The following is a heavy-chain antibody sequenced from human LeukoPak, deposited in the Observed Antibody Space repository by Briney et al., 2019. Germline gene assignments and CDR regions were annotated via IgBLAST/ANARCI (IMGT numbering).Heavy chain of an antibody. Sequence: ASVKVSCKASGYTFTGYYMHWVRQAPGQGLEWMGWINPNSGGTNYAQKFQGRVTMTRDTSISTAYTELSSLRSEDTAVYYCAXAPYMYSSSWYYFDYWGQGTLVTVSS. CDR3: AXAPYMYSSSWYYFDY. D-gene: IGHD6-13*01. V-gene: IGHV1-2*02. J-gene: IGHJ4*02. CDR1: GYTFTGYY. CDR2: INPNSGGT.